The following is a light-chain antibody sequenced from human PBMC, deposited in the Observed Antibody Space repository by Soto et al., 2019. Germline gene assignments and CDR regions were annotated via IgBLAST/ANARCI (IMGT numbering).Light chain of an antibody. Sequence: EIVLTQSPATLSLSPGERVTLYCRASQSVTKYLAWYQQKPGQAPRLLIYDASNRATGIPARFSGSGSGTDLTLTISSLEPEDLAVYYCQQRAAWPYTFCQGTKLEIK. V-gene: IGKV3-11*01. CDR3: QQRAAWPYT. CDR2: DAS. J-gene: IGKJ2*01. CDR1: QSVTKY.